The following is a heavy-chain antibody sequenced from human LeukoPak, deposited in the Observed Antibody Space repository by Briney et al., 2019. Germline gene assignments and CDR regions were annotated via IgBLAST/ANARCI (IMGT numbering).Heavy chain of an antibody. CDR1: GFTVSSNY. V-gene: IGHV3-53*01. Sequence: GGSLRLSCAASGFTVSSNYMSWVRQAPGKGLEWVSVIYSGGSTYYADSVKGRFTISRDNSKNTLYLQMNSLRAEDTAVYYCARDEAIDRYWYFDLWGRGTLVTVSS. CDR3: ARDEAIDRYWYFDL. J-gene: IGHJ2*01. CDR2: IYSGGST.